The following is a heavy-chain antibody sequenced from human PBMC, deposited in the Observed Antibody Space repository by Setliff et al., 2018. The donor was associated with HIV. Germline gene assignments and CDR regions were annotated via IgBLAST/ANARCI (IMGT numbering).Heavy chain of an antibody. D-gene: IGHD3-3*01. CDR1: GGSMTTHF. J-gene: IGHJ1*01. CDR2: VYYSGST. V-gene: IGHV4-59*11. CDR3: ARDIPEGFFLERASEH. Sequence: PSETLSLTCTVSGGSMTTHFWSWIRQPPGKGLEWIGSVYYSGSTNYNPSLKSRVTISLDTSENQFSLNLNSVTAADTAVYYCARDIPEGFFLERASEHWSQGTLVTVSS.